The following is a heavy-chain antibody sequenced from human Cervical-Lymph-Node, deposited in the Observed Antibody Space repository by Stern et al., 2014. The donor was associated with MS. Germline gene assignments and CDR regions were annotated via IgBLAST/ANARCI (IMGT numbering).Heavy chain of an antibody. CDR2: IRVKAYGGTT. J-gene: IGHJ6*02. D-gene: IGHD3-10*01. CDR1: GFTFGDYA. Sequence: EVQLVQSGGGLVQPGRSLRLSCTTSGFTFGDYAMSWLRQAPGKGLEWVGFIRVKAYGGTTDYAASVRGRFTISRDDSKSIAYLQMNSLKIEDAGVYYCTRGVRGNDYYGMDVWCQGTTVTVSS. V-gene: IGHV3-49*03. CDR3: TRGVRGNDYYGMDV.